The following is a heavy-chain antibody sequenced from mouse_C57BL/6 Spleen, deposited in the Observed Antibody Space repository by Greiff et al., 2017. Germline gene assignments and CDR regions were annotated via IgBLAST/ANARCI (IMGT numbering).Heavy chain of an antibody. Sequence: VQLKQSGAELVKPGASVKLSCTASGFNIKDYYMHWVKQRTEQGLEWIGRIDPEDGETKYAPKFQGKATITADTSSNTAYLQRSSLTSEDTAVYYCARPEYYGSSEGYYAMDYWGQGTSVTVSS. D-gene: IGHD1-1*01. J-gene: IGHJ4*01. V-gene: IGHV14-2*01. CDR3: ARPEYYGSSEGYYAMDY. CDR1: GFNIKDYY. CDR2: IDPEDGET.